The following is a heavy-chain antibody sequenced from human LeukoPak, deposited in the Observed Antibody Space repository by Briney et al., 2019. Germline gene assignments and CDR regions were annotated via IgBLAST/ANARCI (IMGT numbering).Heavy chain of an antibody. J-gene: IGHJ4*02. CDR2: IIPIFGTA. Sequence: SVKVSCKASGGAFSSYAISWVRQAPGQGLEWMGGIIPIFGTANYAQKFQGRVTITADESTSTAYMELSSLRSEDTAVYYCATKRGYSYGYFDYWGQGTLVTVSS. D-gene: IGHD5-18*01. V-gene: IGHV1-69*13. CDR1: GGAFSSYA. CDR3: ATKRGYSYGYFDY.